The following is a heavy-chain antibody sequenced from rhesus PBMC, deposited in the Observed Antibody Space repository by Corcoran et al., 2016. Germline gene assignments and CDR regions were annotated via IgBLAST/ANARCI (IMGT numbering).Heavy chain of an antibody. V-gene: IGHV4-65*01. D-gene: IGHD2-2*01. CDR2: ISGSSGST. J-gene: IGHJ4*01. CDR3: ARQVLLAMVDY. CDR1: GGSISGSNW. Sequence: QVQLQESGPGLVKPSETLSLTSAVSGGSISGSNWGRWIRQPPGKGLEWIGYISGSSGSTYYNPSLKRRVTISTDTSKNQFSLKLSSVTAADTAVYYCARQVLLAMVDYWGQGVLVTVSS.